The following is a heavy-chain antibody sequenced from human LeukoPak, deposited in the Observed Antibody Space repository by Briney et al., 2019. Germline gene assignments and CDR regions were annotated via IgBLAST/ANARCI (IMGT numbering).Heavy chain of an antibody. Sequence: ASETVSRTSSVYTFTIYDINWVGQPTAQGHEWMGWMNPNSGNTGYAQKFQGRVTMTRNTSISTAFMELSSLRSEDTAVYYCARIEGRWFGELLYDYYYGMDVWGQGTTVTVSS. CDR3: ARIEGRWFGELLYDYYYGMDV. V-gene: IGHV1-8*01. D-gene: IGHD3-10*01. CDR2: MNPNSGNT. CDR1: VYTFTIYD. J-gene: IGHJ6*02.